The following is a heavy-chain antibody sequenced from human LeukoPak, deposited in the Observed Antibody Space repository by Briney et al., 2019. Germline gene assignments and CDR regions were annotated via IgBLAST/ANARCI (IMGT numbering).Heavy chain of an antibody. CDR3: ARSAGVYDILTGYENNWFDP. J-gene: IGHJ5*02. CDR2: IYHSGST. V-gene: IGHV4-30-2*01. CDR1: GGSICSGGYS. Sequence: PSQTLSLTCAVSGGSICSGGYSWSWIRQPPGKGLEWIGYIYHSGSTYYNPSLKSRVTISVDRSKNQFSLKLSSVTAADTAVYYCARSAGVYDILTGYENNWFDPWGQGTLVTVSS. D-gene: IGHD3-9*01.